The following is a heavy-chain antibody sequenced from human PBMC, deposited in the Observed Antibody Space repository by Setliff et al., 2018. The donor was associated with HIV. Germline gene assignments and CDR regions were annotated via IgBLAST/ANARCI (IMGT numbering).Heavy chain of an antibody. D-gene: IGHD6-19*01. CDR2: ISPYSGIT. Sequence: ASVKVSCKASGYTFTSFGITWVRQAPGQGLEWMGWISPYSGITDFAEKLQDRVTMTTDRSTTTAYMELRNLRADDTAVYYCAREAIRSGHPSEAGFDFFGQVALVTVSS. V-gene: IGHV1-18*01. CDR1: GYTFTSFG. CDR3: AREAIRSGHPSEAGFDF. J-gene: IGHJ4*02.